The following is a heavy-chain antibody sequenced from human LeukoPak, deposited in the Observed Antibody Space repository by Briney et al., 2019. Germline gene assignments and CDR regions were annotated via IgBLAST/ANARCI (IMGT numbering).Heavy chain of an antibody. CDR1: GGSISSYY. CDR2: IHPSGTT. V-gene: IGHV4-4*07. D-gene: IGHD6-19*01. CDR3: ARETEVPGGRSWDF. J-gene: IGHJ4*02. Sequence: SETLSLTCIVSGGSISSYYWTWIRQPAGKGLEWIGRIHPSGTTNHNPSLKSRVIMSLDMSNNQFSLKVRSVTAADTAVYYCARETEVPGGRSWDFWGQGTLVTVSS.